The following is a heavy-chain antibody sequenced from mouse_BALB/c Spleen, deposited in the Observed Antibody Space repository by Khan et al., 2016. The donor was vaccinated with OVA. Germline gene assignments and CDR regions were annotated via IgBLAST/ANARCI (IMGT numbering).Heavy chain of an antibody. Sequence: LQESGPGLVKPSQSLSLTCSVTGYSITSVYYWNWIRQFPGNKLEWMGYISYDGRNKYNPSLKNRVSITRDTSKNQFFLKLNSVTTEDTATYYCAREERYYAMDYWGQGTSFTVSS. CDR3: AREERYYAMDY. V-gene: IGHV3-6*02. CDR2: ISYDGRN. J-gene: IGHJ4*01. CDR1: GYSITSVYY.